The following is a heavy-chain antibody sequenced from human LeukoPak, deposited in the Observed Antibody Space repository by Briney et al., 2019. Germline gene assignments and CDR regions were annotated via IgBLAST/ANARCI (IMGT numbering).Heavy chain of an antibody. D-gene: IGHD4-17*01. CDR1: GFTFINAW. Sequence: GGSLRLSCAASGFTFINAWMTWVRRAPGKGLEXXXXXXSTPEGGATDYAAPVKGRFTISRDDSAGTLYLQMNTLKIEDTAVYFCATDPPPSGDYVGLDYWGLGTLVTVSS. CDR2: XXSTPEGGAT. J-gene: IGHJ4*02. V-gene: IGHV3-15*01. CDR3: ATDPPPSGDYVGLDY.